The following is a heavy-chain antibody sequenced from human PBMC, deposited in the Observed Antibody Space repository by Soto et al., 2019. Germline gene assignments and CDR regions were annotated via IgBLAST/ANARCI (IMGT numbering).Heavy chain of an antibody. J-gene: IGHJ4*02. CDR3: AGASSRVSSVVAAY. CDR1: NDSLSSHF. Sequence: ASVKVSCKASNDSLSSHFIHWVRQAPGEGLEWMGIINPGTNSASYSKEFQGRLTLTSDMPSRTVYMQLSNLRSDDTAVYYCAGASSRVSSVVAAYWGQGTLVTVSS. V-gene: IGHV1-46*01. D-gene: IGHD2-15*01. CDR2: INPGTNSA.